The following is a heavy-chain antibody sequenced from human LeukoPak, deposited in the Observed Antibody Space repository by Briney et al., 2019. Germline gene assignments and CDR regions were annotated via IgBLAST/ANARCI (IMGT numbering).Heavy chain of an antibody. CDR1: GFTFSSYA. V-gene: IGHV3-30-3*01. J-gene: IGHJ4*02. D-gene: IGHD2-21*01. CDR2: ISYDGSNK. CDR3: ARDARLRRDLHGGFDY. Sequence: GGSLRLSCAASGFTFSSYAMHWVRQAPGKGLEWVAVISYDGSNKYYADSVKGRFTISRDNSKNTLYLQMNSLRAEDTAVYYCARDARLRRDLHGGFDYWGQGTLVTVSS.